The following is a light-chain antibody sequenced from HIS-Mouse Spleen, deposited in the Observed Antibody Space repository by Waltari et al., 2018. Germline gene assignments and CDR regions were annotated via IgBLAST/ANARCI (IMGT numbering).Light chain of an antibody. CDR2: DDS. J-gene: IGLJ2*01. Sequence: SYVLTQPPSVSVAPGQTARIACGGNNIGSKIVDWYQQKPGQAPELVVDDDSDRPSGIPERFSGSSSGNTDTVTISRGGAEDVDDDDYQVWDSSSGHVVFGGGTKLTVL. CDR1: NIGSKI. V-gene: IGLV3-21*02. CDR3: QVWDSSSGHVV.